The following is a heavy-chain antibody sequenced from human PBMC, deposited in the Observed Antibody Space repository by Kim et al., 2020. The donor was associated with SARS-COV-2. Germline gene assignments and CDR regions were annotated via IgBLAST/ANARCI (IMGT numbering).Heavy chain of an antibody. Sequence: SVKVSCKASGGTFISYAISWVRQAPGQGLEWMGRIIPILGIANYAQKFQGRVTITADKSTSTAYMELSSLTSEDTAVYYCARSGSRAGQTYYFDYWGQG. CDR3: ARSGSRAGQTYYFDY. D-gene: IGHD7-27*01. CDR2: IIPILGIA. V-gene: IGHV1-69*04. CDR1: GGTFISYA. J-gene: IGHJ4*02.